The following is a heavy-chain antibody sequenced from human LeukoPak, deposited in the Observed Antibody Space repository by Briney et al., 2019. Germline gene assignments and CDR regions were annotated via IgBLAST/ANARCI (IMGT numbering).Heavy chain of an antibody. V-gene: IGHV1-8*01. CDR1: GYTFTSYD. Sequence: ASVKVSCKASGYTFTSYDINWVRQATGQGLEWMGWMNPNSGNTGYAQKFQGRVTMTRNTSISTAYMELSSLRSEDTAVYYCAILHTVTTGECYYYYMDVWGKGTTVTVSS. CDR3: AILHTVTTGECYYYYMDV. J-gene: IGHJ6*03. CDR2: MNPNSGNT. D-gene: IGHD4-17*01.